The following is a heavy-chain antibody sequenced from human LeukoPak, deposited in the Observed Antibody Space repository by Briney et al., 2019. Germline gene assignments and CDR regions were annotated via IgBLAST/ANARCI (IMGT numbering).Heavy chain of an antibody. V-gene: IGHV3-30*18. CDR2: ISYDGSNK. CDR3: AKADRTSYYFDY. J-gene: IGHJ4*02. CDR1: GFTFSSHG. Sequence: GGSLRLSCAASGFTFSSHGMHWVRQAPGKGLEWVAVISYDGSNKYYADSVKGRFTISRDNSKNTLYLQMNSLRAEDTAVYYCAKADRTSYYFDYWGQGTLVTVSS. D-gene: IGHD1-14*01.